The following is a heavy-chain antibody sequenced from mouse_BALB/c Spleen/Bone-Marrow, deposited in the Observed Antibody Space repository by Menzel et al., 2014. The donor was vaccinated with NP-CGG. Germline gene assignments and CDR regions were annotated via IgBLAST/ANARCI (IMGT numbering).Heavy chain of an antibody. CDR3: ARPPIYYDYAWFAY. D-gene: IGHD2-4*01. CDR2: INPDSSTI. Sequence: EVHLVESGGGLVQPGGSLKLSCAASGFDFSRYWMSWVRQAPGKGLEWIGEINPDSSTINYTPSLKDKFIISRDNAKNTLYLQMSKVRSEDTALCYCARPPIYYDYAWFAYWGQGTLVTVSA. V-gene: IGHV4-1*02. J-gene: IGHJ3*01. CDR1: GFDFSRYW.